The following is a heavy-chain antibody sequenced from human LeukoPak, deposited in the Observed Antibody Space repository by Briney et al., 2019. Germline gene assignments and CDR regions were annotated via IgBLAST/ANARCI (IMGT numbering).Heavy chain of an antibody. J-gene: IGHJ4*02. Sequence: PGGSLRLSCAAPGFIFDNYAIHWVRQAPGKGLEWVSLISGDGGSTFYADSVRGRFTISRDNTRKSLSLQMSSLRSEDTALYYCARESETSGWYDYWGQGTLVTVSP. CDR1: GFIFDNYA. CDR3: ARESETSGWYDY. CDR2: ISGDGGST. V-gene: IGHV3-43*02. D-gene: IGHD6-19*01.